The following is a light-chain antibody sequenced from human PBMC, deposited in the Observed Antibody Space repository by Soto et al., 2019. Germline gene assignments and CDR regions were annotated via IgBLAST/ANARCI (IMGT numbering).Light chain of an antibody. CDR1: QSVSSSY. Sequence: EIVLTQSPGTLSLSPGERATLSCRASQSVSSSYLAWYQQKPGQAPRLLIYGASSRATVIPDRFSGSGSGTDFTLTISRLEPEDFAVYYCQQYGSSPRTFGQGTKVDNK. CDR2: GAS. V-gene: IGKV3-20*01. J-gene: IGKJ1*01. CDR3: QQYGSSPRT.